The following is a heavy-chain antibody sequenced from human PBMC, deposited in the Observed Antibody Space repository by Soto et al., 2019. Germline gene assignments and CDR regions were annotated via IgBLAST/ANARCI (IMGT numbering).Heavy chain of an antibody. CDR2: LSSNGGST. V-gene: IGHV3-64*01. J-gene: IGHJ4*02. D-gene: IGHD3-10*01. CDR1: GFTFSSYA. CDR3: AIWPGYYFDY. Sequence: EVPLVESGGGLVQPGGSLRLSCAASGFTFSSYAMHWVRQAPGKGLEYVSALSSNGGSTYYANSVKGRFTISRDNSKTTLYLQMGSLRAEDMAVSYCAIWPGYYFDYWGQRTLGTFSS.